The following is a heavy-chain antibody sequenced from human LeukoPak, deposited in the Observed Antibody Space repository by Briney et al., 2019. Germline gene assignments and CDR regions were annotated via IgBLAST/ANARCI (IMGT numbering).Heavy chain of an antibody. V-gene: IGHV4-59*01. CDR2: IYYSGST. J-gene: IGHJ3*02. CDR3: ARVVRGGAFDI. CDR1: GGSINSFY. Sequence: SETLSLTCTVSGGSINSFYWSWIRQPPGKGLEWIGSIYYSGSTYYSPSLKSRVTISVDTSKNQFSLTLSSVTAADTAVYYCARVVRGGAFDIWGQGTMVTVSS. D-gene: IGHD2/OR15-2a*01.